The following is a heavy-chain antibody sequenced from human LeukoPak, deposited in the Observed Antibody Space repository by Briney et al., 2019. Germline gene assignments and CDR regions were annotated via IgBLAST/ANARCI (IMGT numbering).Heavy chain of an antibody. Sequence: GGSLRLSCAASGFTVSSDYMSWVRQAPGKGLEWVSVIYSGGSTYYADSVKGRFTISRDNSKNTLYLQMNSLRAEDTAVYYCARATYCGGDCYMVDYWGQGTLVTVSS. CDR1: GFTVSSDY. V-gene: IGHV3-66*01. D-gene: IGHD2-21*02. J-gene: IGHJ4*02. CDR2: IYSGGST. CDR3: ARATYCGGDCYMVDY.